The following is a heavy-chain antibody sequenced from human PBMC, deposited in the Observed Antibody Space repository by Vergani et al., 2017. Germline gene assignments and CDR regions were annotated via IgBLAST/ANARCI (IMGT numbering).Heavy chain of an antibody. CDR1: GDSVSSNSAA. V-gene: IGHV6-1*01. J-gene: IGHJ6*02. Sequence: QVQLQQSGPGLVKPSQTLSLTCAISGDSVSSNSAAWNWIRQSPSRGLEWLGRTYYRSKWYNDYAVSVKSRITINPDTSKNQFSLQLNSVTPEDTAVYYCARDWSRYCSGGSCYPPAEVPYYYYYGMDVWGQGTTVTVSS. D-gene: IGHD2-15*01. CDR2: TYYRSKWYN. CDR3: ARDWSRYCSGGSCYPPAEVPYYYYYGMDV.